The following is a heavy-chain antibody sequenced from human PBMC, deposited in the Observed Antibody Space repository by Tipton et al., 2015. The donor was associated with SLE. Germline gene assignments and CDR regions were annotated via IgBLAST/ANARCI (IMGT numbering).Heavy chain of an antibody. J-gene: IGHJ6*04. CDR3: ARRRYMDV. CDR2: IYYSGST. V-gene: IGHV4-38-2*01. Sequence: TLSLTCAVSGYSISSGYYWGWIRQPPGKGLEWIGSIYYSGSTYYNPSLKSRVTISVDTSKNQFSLKLSSVTAADTAVYYCARRRYMDVWGKGTTVTVSS. CDR1: GYSISSGYY.